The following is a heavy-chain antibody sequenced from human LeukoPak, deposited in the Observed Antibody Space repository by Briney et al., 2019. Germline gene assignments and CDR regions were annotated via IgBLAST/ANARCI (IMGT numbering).Heavy chain of an antibody. CDR2: IYYSGST. CDR1: GGSISSYY. D-gene: IGHD3-22*01. CDR3: ARGTEEYYYDSSGYYYVIDY. V-gene: IGHV4-59*01. J-gene: IGHJ4*02. Sequence: SETLSLTCTVSGGSISSYYWSWIRQPPGKGLEWIGYIYYSGSTNYNPSLKSRVTISVDTSKNQFSLKLSSVTAADAAVYYCARGTEEYYYDSSGYYYVIDYWGQGTLVTVSS.